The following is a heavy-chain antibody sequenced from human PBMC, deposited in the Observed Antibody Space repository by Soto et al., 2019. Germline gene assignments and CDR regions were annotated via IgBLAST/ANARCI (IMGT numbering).Heavy chain of an antibody. CDR2: IDPTDSYT. Sequence: GESLKISCKASGYSFTRKWISWVRQMPGKGLEWMGRIDPTDSYTNYSPSFQGHATISVDKSSSTAYLQWSSLKASDTAMYYCARPRSGSYRLDYYGMDVWGQGTTVTVSS. CDR1: GYSFTRKW. J-gene: IGHJ6*02. V-gene: IGHV5-10-1*01. CDR3: ARPRSGSYRLDYYGMDV. D-gene: IGHD3-10*01.